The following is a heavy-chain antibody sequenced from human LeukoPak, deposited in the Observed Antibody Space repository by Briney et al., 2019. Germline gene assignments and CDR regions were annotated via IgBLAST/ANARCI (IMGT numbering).Heavy chain of an antibody. V-gene: IGHV3-64*01. CDR2: ISSNGGST. J-gene: IGHJ6*04. CDR3: AELGITMIGGV. CDR1: GFTFSSYA. Sequence: GGSLRLSCAASGFTFSSYAMHWVRQAPGKGLEYVSGISSNGGSTYYANSVKGRFTISRDNSKNTVYLQMGSLRAEDTAVYYCAELGITMIGGVWGKGTTVTISS. D-gene: IGHD3-10*02.